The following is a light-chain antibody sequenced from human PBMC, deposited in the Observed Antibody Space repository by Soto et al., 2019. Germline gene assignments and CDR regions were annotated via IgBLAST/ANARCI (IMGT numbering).Light chain of an antibody. Sequence: EIVLTQSPATLSLSPGERATLSCRASQSVSTYLAWYQQKAGQAPRLLIYDASNRATGIPARFGGSGSGTDFTLTISSLEPEDFAVYYCQQRSIWPPYTFGQGTKLEIK. J-gene: IGKJ2*01. V-gene: IGKV3-11*01. CDR3: QQRSIWPPYT. CDR1: QSVSTY. CDR2: DAS.